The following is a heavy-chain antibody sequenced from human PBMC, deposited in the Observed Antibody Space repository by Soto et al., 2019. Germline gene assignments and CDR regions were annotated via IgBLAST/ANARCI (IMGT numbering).Heavy chain of an antibody. J-gene: IGHJ5*02. V-gene: IGHV3-33*01. CDR3: GRANSPYDCSGETGYSGIHP. Sequence: QMQLVESGGGVVQPGTSLRLSCVGSGFTFTSYAIHWVRQTPGKGLEWLAVIWYDGITKFHTASVKGRFAISRENSNNTVYLQMNSLIAEDTALYHCGRANSPYDCSGETGYSGIHPWGEGTVFTVSS. CDR2: IWYDGITK. D-gene: IGHD2-15*01. CDR1: GFTFTSYA.